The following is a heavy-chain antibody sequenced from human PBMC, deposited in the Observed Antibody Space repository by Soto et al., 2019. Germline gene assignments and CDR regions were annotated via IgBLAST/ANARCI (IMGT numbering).Heavy chain of an antibody. CDR1: GFTISSNY. CDR2: IFSGGTT. J-gene: IGHJ4*02. CDR3: AKYMGDSLGYPFDF. Sequence: GGSLRLSCAASGFTISSNYMSWVRQAPGKGLEWVSVIFSGGTTYYADSVKGRFTFSRDNSKNTLYVQMNSLRAEDTAVYYCAKYMGDSLGYPFDFWGQGTLVTVSS. D-gene: IGHD6-19*01. V-gene: IGHV3-53*01.